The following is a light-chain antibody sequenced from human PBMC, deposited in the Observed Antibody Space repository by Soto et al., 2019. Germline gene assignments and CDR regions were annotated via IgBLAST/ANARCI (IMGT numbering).Light chain of an antibody. CDR3: QQYGSSGT. J-gene: IGKJ1*01. CDR1: QSVSNNY. V-gene: IGKV3-20*01. CDR2: GAS. Sequence: EIVLTQSPGTLSLSPGERATLSCRASQSVSNNYLAWYQQKPGQDPRLLIYGASNRATGIPDRFSVSGSGTDFPLPLSRLEPEDFAVDDCQQYGSSGTFGQGTKVDIK.